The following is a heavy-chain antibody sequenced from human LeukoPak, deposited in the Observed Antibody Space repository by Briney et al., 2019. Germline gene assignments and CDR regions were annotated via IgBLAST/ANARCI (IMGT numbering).Heavy chain of an antibody. CDR1: GGSISSGSYY. J-gene: IGHJ4*02. CDR3: ARGIAAAAYFDY. D-gene: IGHD6-13*01. CDR2: IYTSGST. Sequence: SQTLSLTCTVSGGSISSGSYYWSWIRQPAGKGLEWIGRIYTSGSTNYNPSLKSRVTISVDTSKNQFSLKLSSVTAADTAVYYCARGIAAAAYFDYWGQGTLVTVSS. V-gene: IGHV4-61*02.